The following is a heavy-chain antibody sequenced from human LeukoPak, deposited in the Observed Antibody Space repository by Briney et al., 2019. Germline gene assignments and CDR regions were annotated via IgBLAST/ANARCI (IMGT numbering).Heavy chain of an antibody. CDR1: GGSFSGYY. J-gene: IGHJ6*02. D-gene: IGHD2-2*01. V-gene: IGHV4-34*01. CDR2: INHSGST. CDR3: ARGAGDIAVVPAAEILGGTYGMDV. Sequence: SETLSLTCAVYGGSFSGYYWSWIRQPPGKGLEWIGEINHSGSTNYNPSLKSRVTISVDTSKNQFSLKLSSVTAADTAVYYCARGAGDIAVVPAAEILGGTYGMDVWGQGTTVTVSS.